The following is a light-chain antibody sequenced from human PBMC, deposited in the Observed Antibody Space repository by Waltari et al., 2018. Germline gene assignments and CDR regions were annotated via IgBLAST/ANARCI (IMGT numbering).Light chain of an antibody. Sequence: QSVLTQPPSASGTPGQRVTISCSGSNSNIARNAVNWYQQLPETAPKLLIYTDNPRPSGVPDRFSGSKSGTSASLAISGLQSEDEADYHCATWDDSLNGWVFGGGTKVTVL. J-gene: IGLJ3*02. CDR3: ATWDDSLNGWV. CDR2: TDN. V-gene: IGLV1-44*01. CDR1: NSNIARNA.